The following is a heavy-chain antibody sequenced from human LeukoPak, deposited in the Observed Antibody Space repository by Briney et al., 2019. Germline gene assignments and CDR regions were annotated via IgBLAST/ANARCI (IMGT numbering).Heavy chain of an antibody. J-gene: IGHJ4*02. Sequence: SQTLSLTCTVSGGSISSYYWSWVRQPPGKGLEWIGYIYYSGSTNYNPSLKSRVTISVDTSKNQFSLKLSSVTAADTAVYYCARDGNPFDYWGQGTLVTVSS. CDR1: GGSISSYY. CDR2: IYYSGST. CDR3: ARDGNPFDY. V-gene: IGHV4-59*01. D-gene: IGHD1-14*01.